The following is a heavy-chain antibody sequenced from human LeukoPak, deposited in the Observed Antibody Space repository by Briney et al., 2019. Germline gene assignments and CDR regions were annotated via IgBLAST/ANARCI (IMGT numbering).Heavy chain of an antibody. V-gene: IGHV3-7*01. Sequence: GGSLRLSCAASGFSFSSYWMTWVRQKPGRGLEWVANMKQDGSETNYVDSVKGRFTISRDNAKNSLYLQMNSLRTEDTAVYSCARGGSGNWNAPFDYWGQGTLVTVSS. CDR3: ARGGSGNWNAPFDY. D-gene: IGHD1-1*01. CDR2: MKQDGSET. CDR1: GFSFSSYW. J-gene: IGHJ4*02.